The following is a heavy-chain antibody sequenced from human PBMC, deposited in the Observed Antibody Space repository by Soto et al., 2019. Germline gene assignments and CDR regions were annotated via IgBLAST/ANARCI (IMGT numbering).Heavy chain of an antibody. CDR3: ARSENYYDSSGGAFDI. Sequence: GESLKISCRGSGYSFPTYWIGWVRQMPGKGLEWMGIIYPRDSDTRYSPSFQGQVTISADKSISTAYLQWSSLKASDTAMYYCARSENYYDSSGGAFDIWGQGTMVTVSS. V-gene: IGHV5-51*01. D-gene: IGHD3-22*01. CDR1: GYSFPTYW. J-gene: IGHJ3*02. CDR2: IYPRDSDT.